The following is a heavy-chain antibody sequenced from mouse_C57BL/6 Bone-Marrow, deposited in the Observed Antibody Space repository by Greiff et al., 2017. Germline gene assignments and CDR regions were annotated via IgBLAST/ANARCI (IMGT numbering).Heavy chain of an antibody. Sequence: VKLQESGAELVRPGASVKLSCKASGYTFTDYYIHWVKQRPGQGLEWIAWIDPGSGNTYYNEKFKGKATLTADKSSSTAYMQLSSLTSEDSAVYFWAAIYYDYDDAMDYWGQGTSVTVSS. D-gene: IGHD2-4*01. CDR2: IDPGSGNT. CDR3: AAIYYDYDDAMDY. CDR1: GYTFTDYY. J-gene: IGHJ4*01. V-gene: IGHV1-76*01.